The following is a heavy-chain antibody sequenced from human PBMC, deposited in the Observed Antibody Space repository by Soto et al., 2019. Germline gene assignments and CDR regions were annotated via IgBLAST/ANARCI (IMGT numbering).Heavy chain of an antibody. CDR2: IWYNGTNK. CDR1: GFDFSSYG. Sequence: QEQLVESGGGVVQPGRSLRLSCAASGFDFSSYGMHWVRQAPGKGLEWVAVIWYNGTNKYYADSVKGRFTIARDNSKNTLGLQSNSLRVYDPAMYYCARAGSAASGNPFNYWGQGTLVTVSS. V-gene: IGHV3-33*08. D-gene: IGHD6-13*01. J-gene: IGHJ4*02. CDR3: ARAGSAASGNPFNY.